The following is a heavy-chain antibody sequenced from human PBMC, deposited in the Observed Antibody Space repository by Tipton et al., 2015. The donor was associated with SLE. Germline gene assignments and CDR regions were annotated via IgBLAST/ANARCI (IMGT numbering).Heavy chain of an antibody. D-gene: IGHD7-27*01. CDR1: GGSISSSSYY. CDR2: IYYSGST. Sequence: TLSLTCTVSGGSISSSSYYWSWIRQPPGKGLEWIGYIYYSGSTNYNPSLKSRVTISIDTSKNQFSLKLSSVTAADTAVYYCARGLGAFDIWGQGTMVTVSS. V-gene: IGHV4-61*01. J-gene: IGHJ3*02. CDR3: ARGLGAFDI.